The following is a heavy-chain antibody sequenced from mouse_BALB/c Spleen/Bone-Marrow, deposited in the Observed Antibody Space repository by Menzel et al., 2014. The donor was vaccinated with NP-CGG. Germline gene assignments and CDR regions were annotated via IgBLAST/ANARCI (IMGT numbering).Heavy chain of an antibody. J-gene: IGHJ4*01. CDR3: AGNGYYVYYYAMDY. CDR2: IDPANGNT. CDR1: GFNIKDTY. D-gene: IGHD2-3*01. Sequence: EVHLVESGAELVKPGASVKLSCTASGFNIKDTYMHWVKQRPEQGLEWIGRIDPANGNTKYDPKFQGKATITADTSSNTAYLQLSSLTSEDTAVYYCAGNGYYVYYYAMDYWGQGTSVTVSS. V-gene: IGHV14-3*02.